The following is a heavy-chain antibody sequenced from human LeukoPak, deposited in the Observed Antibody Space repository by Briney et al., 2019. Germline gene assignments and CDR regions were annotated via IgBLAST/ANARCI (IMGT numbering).Heavy chain of an antibody. CDR2: IKQDGSEK. Sequence: LAGGSLRLSCVASGITFSNYAVSWVRQAPGKGLEWVANIKQDGSEKYYVDSVKGRFTISRDNAKNSLYLQMNSLRAEDTAVYYCARDRGYGDYDFRYYYYGMDVWGQGTTVTVSS. J-gene: IGHJ6*02. D-gene: IGHD4-17*01. CDR3: ARDRGYGDYDFRYYYYGMDV. V-gene: IGHV3-7*03. CDR1: GITFSNYA.